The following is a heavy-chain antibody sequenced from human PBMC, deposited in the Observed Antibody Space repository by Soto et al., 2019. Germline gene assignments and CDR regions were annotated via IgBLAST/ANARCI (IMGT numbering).Heavy chain of an antibody. D-gene: IGHD1-26*01. J-gene: IGHJ4*02. Sequence: QVQLVQSGAEVKKPGSSVKVSCKASGGTFSSYSINWVRQATGQGLEWMGEINPIFGTANYAQKFQGRVTITADESTSTAYRELSSLRSEDTAVYYCARDGGRHSGGVDYWGQGTLVPVSS. CDR1: GGTFSSYS. CDR2: INPIFGTA. CDR3: ARDGGRHSGGVDY. V-gene: IGHV1-69*01.